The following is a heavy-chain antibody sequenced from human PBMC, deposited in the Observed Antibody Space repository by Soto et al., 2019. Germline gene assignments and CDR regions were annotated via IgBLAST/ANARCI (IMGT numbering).Heavy chain of an antibody. V-gene: IGHV1-3*01. D-gene: IGHD2-15*01. J-gene: IGHJ5*02. Sequence: TSVKVTCKASGYTFTRYTMNWVRQAPGQRLEWMGWINPDNGNTKSSQKFQDRVIITRDTSASTAYMDLSSLRSEDTAVYYCARGIATGQLDPWGQGTLVTVSS. CDR2: INPDNGNT. CDR3: ARGIATGQLDP. CDR1: GYTFTRYT.